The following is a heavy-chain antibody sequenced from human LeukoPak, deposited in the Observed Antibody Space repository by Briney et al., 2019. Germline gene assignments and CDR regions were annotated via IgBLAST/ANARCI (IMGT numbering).Heavy chain of an antibody. D-gene: IGHD5-12*01. CDR2: IIPIFGTA. Sequence: SVKVSCKASGGTFSSYAISWVRQAPGQGLEWMGGIIPIFGTANYAQKFQGRVTITADESTSTAYMELSSLRSEDTAVYYCARASPGGVATIRWYFDYWGQGTLVTVSS. CDR1: GGTFSSYA. J-gene: IGHJ4*02. CDR3: ARASPGGVATIRWYFDY. V-gene: IGHV1-69*13.